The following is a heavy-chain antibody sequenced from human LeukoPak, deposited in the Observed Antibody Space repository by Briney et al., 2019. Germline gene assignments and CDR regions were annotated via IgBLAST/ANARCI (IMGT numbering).Heavy chain of an antibody. Sequence: GGSLRLSCAASGFTFSNAWINWVRQAPGKGLEWVGRIKTKTDGGTTDYAAPVKGRCTISRDDSKNTLYLQMNSLRAEDTAVYYCAKDLLMDDYVWGSYRYNYYFDYWGQGTLVTVSS. J-gene: IGHJ4*02. CDR1: GFTFSNAW. D-gene: IGHD3-16*02. CDR2: IKTKTDGGTT. V-gene: IGHV3-15*01. CDR3: AKDLLMDDYVWGSYRYNYYFDY.